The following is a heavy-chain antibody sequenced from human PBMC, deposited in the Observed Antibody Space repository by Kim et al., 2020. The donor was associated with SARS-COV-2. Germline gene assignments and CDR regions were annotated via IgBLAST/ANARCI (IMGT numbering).Heavy chain of an antibody. CDR1: GASITAHY. D-gene: IGHD3-10*01. CDR2: ILYRGGT. J-gene: IGHJ4*02. V-gene: IGHV4-59*08. CDR3: ARHWNISGTLYNLDS. Sequence: SETLSLTCSVSGASITAHYWSWIRQPPGRDLEWLAYILYRGGTAYNPSLNSRAAISLDSSKNDFSLKLKSVTAADTAIYYCARHWNISGTLYNLDSWGEGTLVTVSS.